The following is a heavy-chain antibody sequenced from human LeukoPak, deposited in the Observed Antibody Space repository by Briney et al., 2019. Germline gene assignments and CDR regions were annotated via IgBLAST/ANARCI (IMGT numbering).Heavy chain of an antibody. V-gene: IGHV4-59*01. CDR2: IYYSGST. J-gene: IGHJ5*02. CDR1: GGSISSYY. CDR3: ARGLGDEQWLVPNWFDP. D-gene: IGHD6-19*01. Sequence: PSETLSLTCTVCGGSISSYYWSWIRQPPGKGLEWIGYIYYSGSTNYNPSLKSRVTISVDTSKNQFSLKLSSVTAADTAVYYCARGLGDEQWLVPNWFDPWGRGTLVTVSS.